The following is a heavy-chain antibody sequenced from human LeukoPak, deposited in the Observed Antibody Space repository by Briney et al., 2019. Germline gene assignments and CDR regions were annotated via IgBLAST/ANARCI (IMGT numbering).Heavy chain of an antibody. CDR2: ISGSGGNT. CDR3: ARHSRGRWYVFDY. CDR1: GFTFSSYA. J-gene: IGHJ4*02. D-gene: IGHD6-13*01. V-gene: IGHV3-23*01. Sequence: GGSLRLSCAASGFTFSSYAMSWVRQAPGKGLEWVSGISGSGGNTYYADSVKGRFTISRDNSNNTLYLQMNSLRAEDTAVYYCARHSRGRWYVFDYWGQGTLVIVPS.